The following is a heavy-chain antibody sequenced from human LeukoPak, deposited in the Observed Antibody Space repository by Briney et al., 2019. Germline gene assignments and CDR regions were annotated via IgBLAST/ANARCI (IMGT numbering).Heavy chain of an antibody. D-gene: IGHD6-6*01. CDR1: GGSISSYY. CDR2: IYYSGST. Sequence: SETLSLTCTVSGGSISSYYRSWIRQPPGKGLEWIGYIYYSGSTNYNPSLKSRVTISVDTSKNQFSLKLSSVTAADTAVYYCARAKAARPNWFDPWGQGTLVTVSS. J-gene: IGHJ5*02. CDR3: ARAKAARPNWFDP. V-gene: IGHV4-59*01.